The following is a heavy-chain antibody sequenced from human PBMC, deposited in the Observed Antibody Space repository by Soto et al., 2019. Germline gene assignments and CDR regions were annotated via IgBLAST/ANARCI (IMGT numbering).Heavy chain of an antibody. D-gene: IGHD6-13*01. CDR1: GGSISSYY. CDR3: ARVKQQLTGHFDY. Sequence: SETLSLTCTVSGGSISSYYWSWIRQPPGKGLEWIGYIYYSGSTNYNPSLKSRVTISVDTSKNQFSLKLSSVTAADTAVYYCARVKQQLTGHFDYWGQGTLVTVSS. CDR2: IYYSGST. J-gene: IGHJ4*02. V-gene: IGHV4-59*01.